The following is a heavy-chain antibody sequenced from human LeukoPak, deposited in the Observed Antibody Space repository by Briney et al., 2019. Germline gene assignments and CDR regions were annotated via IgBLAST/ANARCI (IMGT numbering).Heavy chain of an antibody. CDR1: GFIFSRYG. Sequence: GGSLRLSCAASGFIFSRYGMHWVRQAPGKGLEWVTFIRYDGSKTYYADSVKGRFTISRDNSKNMLYLQMNSLRAEDTAVYYCAKDDRYSSSWSPTNWFDPWGQGTLVTVSS. CDR3: AKDDRYSSSWSPTNWFDP. J-gene: IGHJ5*02. V-gene: IGHV3-30*02. CDR2: IRYDGSKT. D-gene: IGHD6-13*01.